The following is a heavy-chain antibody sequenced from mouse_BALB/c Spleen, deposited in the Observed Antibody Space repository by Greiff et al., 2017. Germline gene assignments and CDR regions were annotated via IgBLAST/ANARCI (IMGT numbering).Heavy chain of an antibody. CDR3: ARANWDDYAMDY. CDR1: GFTFSDYY. D-gene: IGHD4-1*01. Sequence: EVQVVESGGGLVKPGGSLKLSCAASGFTFSDYYMYWVRQTPEKRLEWVATISDGGSYTYYPDSVKGRFTISRDNAKNNLYLQMSSLKSEDTAMYYCARANWDDYAMDYWGQGTSVTVSS. J-gene: IGHJ4*01. CDR2: ISDGGSYT. V-gene: IGHV5-4*02.